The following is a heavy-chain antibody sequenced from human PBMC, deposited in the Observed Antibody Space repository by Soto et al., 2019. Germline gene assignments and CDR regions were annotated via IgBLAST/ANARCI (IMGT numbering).Heavy chain of an antibody. V-gene: IGHV1-69*13. J-gene: IGHJ5*02. CDR3: ARGGVIAAEKYNWFDP. Sequence: SVKVSCKASGGTFSSYAISWVRQAPGQGLEWMGGIIPIFGTANYAQKFQGRVTITADESTSTAYMELSSLRSEGTAVYYCARGGVIAAEKYNWFDPWGQGTLVTVSS. D-gene: IGHD6-13*01. CDR1: GGTFSSYA. CDR2: IIPIFGTA.